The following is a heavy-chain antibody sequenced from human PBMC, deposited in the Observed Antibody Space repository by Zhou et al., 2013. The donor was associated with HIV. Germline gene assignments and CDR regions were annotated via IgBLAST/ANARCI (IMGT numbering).Heavy chain of an antibody. CDR2: LDSEFEAA. CDR1: GFTLRDLS. Sequence: QVELVQSGTEVKKPGASVRVSCRVSGFTLRDLSIHWVRQPPGKGLQWLGRLDSEFEAAMFAPDFQGRVAMTGDTSTETAYLTLTNVTPDDTALFLCAADRRVDHRWTMFFFLGQGTMVVVSS. V-gene: IGHV1-24*01. J-gene: IGHJ3*01. CDR3: AADRRVDHRWTMFFF. D-gene: IGHD3-10*02.